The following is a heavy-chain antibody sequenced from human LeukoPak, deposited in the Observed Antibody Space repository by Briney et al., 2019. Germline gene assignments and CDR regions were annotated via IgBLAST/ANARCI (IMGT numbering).Heavy chain of an antibody. CDR2: FDPEDGET. J-gene: IGHJ4*02. V-gene: IGHV1-24*01. Sequence: ASVKVSCKASGYTFTGYYMHWVRQAPGKGLEWMGGFDPEDGETIYAQKFQGRVTMTEDTSTDTAYMELSSLRSEDTAVYYCATAVRYYDSSGYYLDYWGQGTLVTVSS. CDR1: GYTFTGYY. CDR3: ATAVRYYDSSGYYLDY. D-gene: IGHD3-22*01.